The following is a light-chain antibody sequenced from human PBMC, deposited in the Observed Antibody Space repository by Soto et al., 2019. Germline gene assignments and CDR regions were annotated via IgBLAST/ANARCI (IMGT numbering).Light chain of an antibody. Sequence: DIQMTQYPSTLSASVGDRDTITCRASQTISTWLAWYQHEPGKAPMLLIYKASSLESGVPSRCSGSGSGTEFTITISGLESDELATYNCQQYNRYWRFGQGTKVEIK. CDR2: KAS. J-gene: IGKJ1*01. V-gene: IGKV1-5*03. CDR1: QTISTW. CDR3: QQYNRYWR.